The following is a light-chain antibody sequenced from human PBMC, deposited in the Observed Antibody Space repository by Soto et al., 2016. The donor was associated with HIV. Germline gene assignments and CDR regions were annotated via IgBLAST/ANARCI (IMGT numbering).Light chain of an antibody. CDR3: QVWDSSTDHGV. J-gene: IGLJ3*02. CDR1: NIGSKS. CDR2: DDS. V-gene: IGLV3-21*03. Sequence: SYELTQPPSVSVAPGKTARITCGGNNIGSKSVHWYQQKPGQAPVLVVYDDSGRPSEIPERFSGSNSGNTATLTISKVEAGDEADYYCQVWDSSTDHGVFGGGTKLTAL.